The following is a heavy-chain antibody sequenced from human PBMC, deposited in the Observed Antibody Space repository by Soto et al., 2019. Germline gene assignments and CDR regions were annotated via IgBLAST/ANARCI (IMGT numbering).Heavy chain of an antibody. CDR3: ARDRDSSSWYWY. V-gene: IGHV1-69*04. J-gene: IGHJ4*02. Sequence: SVKVSCKASGGTFSSYTISWVRQAPGQGLEWMGRIIPILGIANYAQKFQGRVTITADKSTSTAYMELSSLRSEDTAVYYCARDRDSSSWYWYWGQGTLVTVSS. CDR1: GGTFSSYT. D-gene: IGHD6-13*01. CDR2: IIPILGIA.